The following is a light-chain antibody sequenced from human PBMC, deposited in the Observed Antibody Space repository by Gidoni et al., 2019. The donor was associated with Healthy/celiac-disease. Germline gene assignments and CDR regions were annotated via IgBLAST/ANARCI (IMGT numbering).Light chain of an antibody. Sequence: AIRMTQSPSSFSASTGDRVTITCRASQGISSYLALYQQKPWKAPKLLIDAASTLQSGVPSRFSGSGSGTDFTLTISCLQSEDFATYYCQQYYSYPLTFGQGTKVEIK. V-gene: IGKV1-8*01. J-gene: IGKJ1*01. CDR1: QGISSY. CDR3: QQYYSYPLT. CDR2: AAS.